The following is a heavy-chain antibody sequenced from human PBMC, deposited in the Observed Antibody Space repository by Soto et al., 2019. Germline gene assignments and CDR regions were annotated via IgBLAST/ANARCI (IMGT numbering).Heavy chain of an antibody. V-gene: IGHV6-1*01. CDR1: GDSVSSNSAA. D-gene: IGHD6-19*01. CDR2: TYYRSKWYN. J-gene: IGHJ6*02. CDR3: ARWATYSSGSPTTYYYYGMDV. Sequence: PSQTLSLTCAISGDSVSSNSAAWNWIRQSPSRGLEWLGRTYYRSKWYNDYAVSVKSRITINPATSKNQFSLQLNSVTPEDTAVYYCARWATYSSGSPTTYYYYGMDVWGQGTTVTVSS.